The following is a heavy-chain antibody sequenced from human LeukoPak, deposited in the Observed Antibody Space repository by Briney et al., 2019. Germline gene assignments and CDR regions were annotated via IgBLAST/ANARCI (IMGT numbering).Heavy chain of an antibody. V-gene: IGHV1-2*02. D-gene: IGHD6-19*01. CDR1: RDTFRSYG. CDR2: INPNSGGT. Sequence: ASVKVSCKASRDTFRSYGISWVRQAPGQGLEWVGWINPNSGGTNYAQKFQGRVTMTRDTSISTAYMELSRLRSDDTAVYYCARDPRLGYYYMDVWGKGTTVTVSS. J-gene: IGHJ6*03. CDR3: ARDPRLGYYYMDV.